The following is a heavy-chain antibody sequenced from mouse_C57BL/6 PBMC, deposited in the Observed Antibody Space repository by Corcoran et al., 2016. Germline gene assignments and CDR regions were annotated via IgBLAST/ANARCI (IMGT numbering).Heavy chain of an antibody. CDR3: ARGSMISAWFAY. CDR2: IDPEDGET. J-gene: IGHJ3*01. Sequence: EVQLQQSGAELVKPGASVKLSCTASGFNIKDYYMHWVKQRTEQGLEWIGRIDPEDGETKYAPKFQGKSTITADTSSKTAYLQLISLTSEDAAVYYCARGSMISAWFAYWGQGTLVTVSA. CDR1: GFNIKDYY. D-gene: IGHD2-4*01. V-gene: IGHV14-2*01.